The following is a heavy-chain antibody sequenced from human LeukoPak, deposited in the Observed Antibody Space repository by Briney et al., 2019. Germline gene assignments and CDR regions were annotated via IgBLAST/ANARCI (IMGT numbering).Heavy chain of an antibody. CDR1: GDSISYFY. J-gene: IGHJ5*02. CDR3: ARQKGVGATWFDP. D-gene: IGHD1-26*01. V-gene: IGHV4-4*07. Sequence: SETLSLTCSVSGDSISYFYWSWIRQAAGKGLEWIGRISTGGSTDYNTSLKSRVTISVDTSKNQFSLKLSSVTAADTAVYYCARQKGVGATWFDPWGQGTLVTVSS. CDR2: ISTGGST.